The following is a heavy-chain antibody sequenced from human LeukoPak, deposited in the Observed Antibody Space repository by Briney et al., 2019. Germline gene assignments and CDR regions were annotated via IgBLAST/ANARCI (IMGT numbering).Heavy chain of an antibody. J-gene: IGHJ6*03. CDR1: GFTFSDYY. CDR3: VRDYAPYYYMDV. V-gene: IGHV3-11*04. D-gene: IGHD3-16*01. Sequence: GGSLRLSCAASGFTFSDYYMSWIRQAPGKGLEWVSYISGGGSPAYYADSVRGRFTISRDNAKNSLYLQMNSLSAEDSAVYYCVRDYAPYYYMDVWGKGTTVTVSS. CDR2: ISGGGSPA.